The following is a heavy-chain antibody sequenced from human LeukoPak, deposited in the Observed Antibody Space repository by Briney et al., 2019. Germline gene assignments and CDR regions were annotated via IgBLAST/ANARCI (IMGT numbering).Heavy chain of an antibody. Sequence: PGGSLRLSCTASGFTFGDYSMNWVRQAPGKGLEWVSAISGSGGSTYYADSVKGRFTISRDNSKNTLYLQMNSLRAEDTAVYYCARVVPPTDYGSGSYFWDPYYFDYWGQGTLVTVSS. CDR2: ISGSGGST. CDR3: ARVVPPTDYGSGSYFWDPYYFDY. V-gene: IGHV3-23*01. D-gene: IGHD3-10*01. J-gene: IGHJ4*02. CDR1: GFTFGDYS.